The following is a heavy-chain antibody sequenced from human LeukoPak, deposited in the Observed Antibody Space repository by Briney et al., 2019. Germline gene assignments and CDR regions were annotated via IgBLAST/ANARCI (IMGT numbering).Heavy chain of an antibody. CDR3: ASGSVSNRRPYYSIDV. V-gene: IGHV3-53*01. J-gene: IGHJ6*03. CDR2: IYSGGST. Sequence: PGGSLRLSCVASGFTFSTCAMSWVRQAPGKGLEWVSVIYSGGSTYYADSVKGRFTISRDNSKNTLYLQMNSLRAEDTAVYYCASGSVSNRRPYYSIDVWGTGTTVTVSS. CDR1: GFTFSTCA. D-gene: IGHD3-10*01.